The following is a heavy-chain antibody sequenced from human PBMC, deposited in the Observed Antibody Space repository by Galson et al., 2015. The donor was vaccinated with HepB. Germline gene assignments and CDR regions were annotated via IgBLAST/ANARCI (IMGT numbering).Heavy chain of an antibody. D-gene: IGHD3-22*01. CDR2: MYPCGSDT. CDR1: GYSFTTYW. V-gene: IGHV5-51*01. J-gene: IGHJ4*02. Sequence: QSGAEVKKPGESLKISCKGSGYSFTTYWIGWGRQMPGKRLEWMGIMYPCGSDTKYSPSFQGKVPISADKAITTAYLQWSSLKNSDSAIYYYARSNHCSSGYCYHDYWGQGTLVTVSS. CDR3: ARSNHCSSGYCYHDY.